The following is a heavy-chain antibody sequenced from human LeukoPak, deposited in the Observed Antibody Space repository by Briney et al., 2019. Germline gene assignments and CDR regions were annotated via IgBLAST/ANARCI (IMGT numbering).Heavy chain of an antibody. V-gene: IGHV1-18*01. D-gene: IGHD5-12*01. CDR1: VYTFTSYG. J-gene: IGHJ4*02. CDR3: ARDSRYDEGY. Sequence: GASVNVSFTSSVYTFTSYGISWVRQAPGQRREWLGWISGYNGNTNYAHKFQGRVTMTTDTSTSTAYMELRSLRSDATAVYYCARDSRYDEGYWGQGTLVTVSS. CDR2: ISGYNGNT.